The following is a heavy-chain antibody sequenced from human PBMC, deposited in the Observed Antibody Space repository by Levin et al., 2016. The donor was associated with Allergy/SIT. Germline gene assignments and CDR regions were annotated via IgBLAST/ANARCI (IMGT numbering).Heavy chain of an antibody. CDR2: INPNSGGT. D-gene: IGHD3-22*01. CDR3: ARVHSSGYYYPFSYFDY. CDR1: GYTFTGYY. J-gene: IGHJ4*02. Sequence: ASVKVSCKASGYTFTGYYMHWVRQAPGQGLEWMGWINPNSGGTNYAQKFQGWVTMTRDTSISTAYMELSRLRSDDTAVYYCARVHSSGYYYPFSYFDYWGQGTLVTVSS. V-gene: IGHV1-2*04.